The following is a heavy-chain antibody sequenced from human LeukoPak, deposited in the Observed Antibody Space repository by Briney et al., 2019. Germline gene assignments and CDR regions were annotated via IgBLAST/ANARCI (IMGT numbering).Heavy chain of an antibody. V-gene: IGHV3-7*01. CDR2: IKRDGSQK. CDR3: ARETPDSSGWD. J-gene: IGHJ4*02. Sequence: GGSLRLSCAASGFTFSSNWMSWVRQAPGKGLEWVANIKRDGSQKNYVDSVKGRFTISRDNAKNSLYLQMNSLRAEDTAIYYFARETPDSSGWDWGQGTVVTVSS. D-gene: IGHD6-19*01. CDR1: GFTFSSNW.